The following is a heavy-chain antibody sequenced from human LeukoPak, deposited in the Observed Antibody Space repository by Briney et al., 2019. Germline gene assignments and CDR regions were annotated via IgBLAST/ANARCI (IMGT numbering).Heavy chain of an antibody. V-gene: IGHV3-48*04. CDR1: GFTFSDYS. CDR2: INSDGKTT. J-gene: IGHJ4*02. Sequence: GGSLRLSCAASGFTFSDYSMNWVRQAPGKGLEDLSYINSDGKTTWYADSVKGRFTISRDNAKNSLYLQMNSLRAEDTAVYYCARDGTGTPYDYWGQGTLVTVSS. CDR3: ARDGTGTPYDY. D-gene: IGHD1-7*01.